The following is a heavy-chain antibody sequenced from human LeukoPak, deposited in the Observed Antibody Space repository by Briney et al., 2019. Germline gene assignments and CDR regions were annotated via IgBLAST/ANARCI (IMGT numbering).Heavy chain of an antibody. J-gene: IGHJ4*02. Sequence: GESLKISCEASGYSFTTYWIGWVRQIPGKGLEWMGIIYPGDSDTRYSPSFQGEVTISADKSSRTAYLHWRSLKASDTAIYYCARQSDYNILTGYSSGYYFDYWGQGTLVTVSS. CDR3: ARQSDYNILTGYSSGYYFDY. D-gene: IGHD3-9*01. CDR2: IYPGDSDT. CDR1: GYSFTTYW. V-gene: IGHV5-51*01.